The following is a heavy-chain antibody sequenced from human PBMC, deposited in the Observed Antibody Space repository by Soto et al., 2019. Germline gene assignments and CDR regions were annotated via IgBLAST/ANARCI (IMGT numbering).Heavy chain of an antibody. D-gene: IGHD1-26*01. CDR2: IYHSGST. CDR3: ARVRRWELLGNYYYYGMDV. Sequence: TLSLPCAVSGGSISSSNWWSWVRQPPGKGLEWIGEIYHSGSTNYNPSLKSRVTISVDKSKNQFSLKLSSVTAADTAVYYCARVRRWELLGNYYYYGMDVWGQGTTVTVSS. CDR1: GGSISSSNW. V-gene: IGHV4-4*02. J-gene: IGHJ6*02.